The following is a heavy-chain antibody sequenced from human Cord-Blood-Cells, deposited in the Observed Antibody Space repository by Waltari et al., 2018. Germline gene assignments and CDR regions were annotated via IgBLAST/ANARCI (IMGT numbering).Heavy chain of an antibody. Sequence: EVQLLESGGGLVQPGGSLRPPCAASGFTFSSYAMSWVRQAPGKGLEWVSAISGIGGSTDDADSVKGRFTISRDNSKNTLYLQMNSLRAEDTAVYYCAKDSNWGPHDAFDIWGQGTMVTVSS. D-gene: IGHD7-27*01. CDR1: GFTFSSYA. V-gene: IGHV3-23*01. CDR3: AKDSNWGPHDAFDI. CDR2: ISGIGGST. J-gene: IGHJ3*02.